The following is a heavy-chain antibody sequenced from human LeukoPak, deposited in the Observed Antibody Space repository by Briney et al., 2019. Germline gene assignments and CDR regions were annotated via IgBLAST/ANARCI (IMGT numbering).Heavy chain of an antibody. V-gene: IGHV1-46*01. Sequence: ASVKVSCKASGYTFTSYYMHWVRQAPGQGLEWMGIINPSGGSTSYAQKFQGRVTMTRDTSTSTVYMELSSLRSEDTAVYYCARDCVHYYDSSDYYPHWFDPWGQGTLVTVSS. CDR1: GYTFTSYY. J-gene: IGHJ5*02. CDR3: ARDCVHYYDSSDYYPHWFDP. D-gene: IGHD3-22*01. CDR2: INPSGGST.